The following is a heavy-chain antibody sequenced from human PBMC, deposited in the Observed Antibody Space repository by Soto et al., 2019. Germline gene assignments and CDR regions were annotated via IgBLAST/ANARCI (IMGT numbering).Heavy chain of an antibody. CDR3: ARRANSSADY. Sequence: TSETLSLTCTVSGGSISSSSYYWGWIRQPPGKGLEWIGSIYYSGSTYYNPSLKSRVTISVDTSKNQFSLKLSSVTAADTAVYYCARRANSSADYWGQGTLVTV. D-gene: IGHD6-25*01. V-gene: IGHV4-39*01. CDR2: IYYSGST. J-gene: IGHJ4*02. CDR1: GGSISSSSYY.